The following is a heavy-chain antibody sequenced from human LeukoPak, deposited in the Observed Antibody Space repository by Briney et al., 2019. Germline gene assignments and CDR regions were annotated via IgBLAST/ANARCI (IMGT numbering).Heavy chain of an antibody. CDR3: AKSGDYLWDY. CDR1: GFTFSSYW. Sequence: GGSLRLSCAASGFTFSSYWMNWARQAPGKGLEWVASINHSGNVNYYVDSVKGRFTISRDNAKNSLYLQMSNLRAEDTAVYFCAKSGDYLWDYWGQGTLVTVSS. CDR2: INHSGNVN. V-gene: IGHV3-7*03. J-gene: IGHJ4*02. D-gene: IGHD3-16*01.